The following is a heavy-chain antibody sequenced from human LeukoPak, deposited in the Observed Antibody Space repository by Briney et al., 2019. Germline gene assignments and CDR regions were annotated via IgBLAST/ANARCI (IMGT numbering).Heavy chain of an antibody. D-gene: IGHD2-2*01. CDR3: ARDLVVVPAAIGDAFDI. Sequence: ASVKVSCKASGYTFTSYYMHWVRQAPGQGLEWMGIINPSGGSTSYAQKFQGRVTMTRDTSISTAYMELSRLRSDDTAVYYCARDLVVVPAAIGDAFDIWGQGTMVTVSS. J-gene: IGHJ3*02. V-gene: IGHV1-46*01. CDR2: INPSGGST. CDR1: GYTFTSYY.